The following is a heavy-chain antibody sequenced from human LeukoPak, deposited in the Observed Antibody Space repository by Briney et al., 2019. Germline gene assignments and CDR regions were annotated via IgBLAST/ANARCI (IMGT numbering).Heavy chain of an antibody. V-gene: IGHV1-46*01. CDR3: ARDLETFDY. CDR2: INTSGGST. J-gene: IGHJ4*02. Sequence: ASEKVSCKASGYTSTSYSMHWVRQAPGQGLEWMEIINTSGGSTSYAQKFQGRVTMTRDTSTSTVYMELSSLRSEDTAVYYCARDLETFDYWGQGTLVTVSS. CDR1: GYTSTSYS. D-gene: IGHD1-1*01.